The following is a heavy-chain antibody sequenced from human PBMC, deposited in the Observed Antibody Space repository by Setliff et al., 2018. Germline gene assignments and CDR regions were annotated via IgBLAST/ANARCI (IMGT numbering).Heavy chain of an antibody. D-gene: IGHD2-2*01. CDR1: GYTFTINH. V-gene: IGHV1-18*01. Sequence: GASVKVSCKASGYTFTINHLYWVRQAPGQGLEWMGCINPNSGDTTFAQKFQGRVTMTTDTPTSTAYMELRSLRSDDTAVYYCARGPPDFVVVPAAAKFDFWGQGQWSPSPQ. CDR2: INPNSGDT. J-gene: IGHJ3*01. CDR3: ARGPPDFVVVPAAAKFDF.